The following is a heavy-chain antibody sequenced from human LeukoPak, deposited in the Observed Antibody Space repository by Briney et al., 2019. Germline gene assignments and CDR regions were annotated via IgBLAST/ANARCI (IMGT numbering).Heavy chain of an antibody. Sequence: GASVKVSCKASGGTISSYAISWVRQAPGPGLEWMGWINPNSGGTNYAQKFQGSVTMTRDTSFSTAYMELSRLRSDDNAVYYCSSWSRWFGELGHFDYCGQGTLVTVSS. CDR3: SSWSRWFGELGHFDY. CDR2: INPNSGGT. D-gene: IGHD3-10*01. V-gene: IGHV1-2*02. J-gene: IGHJ4*02. CDR1: GGTISSYA.